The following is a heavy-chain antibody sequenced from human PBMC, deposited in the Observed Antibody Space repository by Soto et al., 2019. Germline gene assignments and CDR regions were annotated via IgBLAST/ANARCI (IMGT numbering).Heavy chain of an antibody. J-gene: IGHJ5*02. CDR2: INAYNGNT. Sequence: ASVKVSCKASGYTFTSYAMNWVRQAPGQRLEWMGWINAYNGNTKYAQKLQGRVTMTTDTSTSTAYMELRSLRSDDTAVYYCARVVVIVGATFWFDPWGQGTLVTVSS. D-gene: IGHD1-26*01. CDR1: GYTFTSYA. V-gene: IGHV1-18*01. CDR3: ARVVVIVGATFWFDP.